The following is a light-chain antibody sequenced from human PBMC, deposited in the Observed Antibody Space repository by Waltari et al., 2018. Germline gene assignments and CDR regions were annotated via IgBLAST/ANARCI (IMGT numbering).Light chain of an antibody. CDR3: MQSLRSPYT. J-gene: IGKJ2*01. CDR1: ESLLYSDGKTF. CDR2: LVS. V-gene: IGKV2-40*01. Sequence: IVMTQTPLSQPVTLSEPASISCRSGESLLYSDGKTFLDWYLQKPGQSPQLLIYLVSKRASGVPDRFSGSGSGTDFTLKISRVEAEDVGVYYCMQSLRSPYTFGPGTKLEI.